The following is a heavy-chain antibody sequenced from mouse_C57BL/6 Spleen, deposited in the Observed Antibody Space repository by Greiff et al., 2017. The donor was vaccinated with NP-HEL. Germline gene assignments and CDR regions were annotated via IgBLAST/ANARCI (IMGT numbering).Heavy chain of an antibody. CDR2: ISSGSSTI. Sequence: DVKLVESGGGLVKPGGSLKLSCAASGFTFSDYGMHWVRQAPEKGLEWVAYISSGSSTIYYADTVKGRFTISRDNAKNTLFLQMTSLRSEDTAMYYCAREGTSAWFAYWGQGTLVTVSA. D-gene: IGHD3-1*01. J-gene: IGHJ3*01. CDR3: AREGTSAWFAY. CDR1: GFTFSDYG. V-gene: IGHV5-17*01.